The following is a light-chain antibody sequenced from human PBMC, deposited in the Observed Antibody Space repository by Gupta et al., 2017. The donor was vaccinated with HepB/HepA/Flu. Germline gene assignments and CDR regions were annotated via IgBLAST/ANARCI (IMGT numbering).Light chain of an antibody. V-gene: IGLV3-1*01. J-gene: IGLJ3*02. CDR3: QAWTSTALV. CDR1: KLDNRY. Sequence: SYELTQLPSVSVSPGQTATITCSGDKLDNRYTFWYQQKPGQSPVLVINQDTKRPSGIPERFSGSNSGNTATLTISGTQALDEADYYCQAWTSTALVFGGGTKLTVL. CDR2: QDT.